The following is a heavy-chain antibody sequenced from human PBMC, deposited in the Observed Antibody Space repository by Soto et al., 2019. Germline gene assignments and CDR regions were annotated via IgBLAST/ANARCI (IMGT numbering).Heavy chain of an antibody. CDR1: RFTVSSHA. CDR3: AKDVYFDSSYFDP. V-gene: IGHV3-30-3*02. Sequence: PGGSLRLSCAASRFTVSSHAMHWVRQAPGKGLEWVAGISHDGRQKHYVDSVKGRFTLSRDESYKTGYRQMNSLTHEHTAVYYCAKDVYFDSSYFDPCGQGTLV. D-gene: IGHD3-9*01. CDR2: ISHDGRQK. J-gene: IGHJ5*02.